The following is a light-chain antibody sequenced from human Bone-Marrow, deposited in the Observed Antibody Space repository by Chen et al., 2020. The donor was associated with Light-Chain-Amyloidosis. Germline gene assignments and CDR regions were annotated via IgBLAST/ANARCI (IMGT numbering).Light chain of an antibody. CDR1: QSVSSSY. Sequence: IVLTKSPGTLSLSPGERATLSCRASQSVSSSYLAWYQQKPGQAPRLLIYAASSRATGIPDRFSGSESGTDFTLTISRLEPEDFAVYYCQQYGSSPRFTFGPGTKVDIK. J-gene: IGKJ3*01. CDR3: QQYGSSPRFT. V-gene: IGKV3-20*01. CDR2: AAS.